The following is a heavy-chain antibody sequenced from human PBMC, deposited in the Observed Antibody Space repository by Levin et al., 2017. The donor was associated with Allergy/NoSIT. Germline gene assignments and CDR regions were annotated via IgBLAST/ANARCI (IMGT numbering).Heavy chain of an antibody. D-gene: IGHD5-18*01. CDR1: GFTFSSCG. J-gene: IGHJ4*02. CDR2: IWYDGNNK. CDR3: ATGSGYNYGYFDY. V-gene: IGHV3-33*01. Sequence: GGSLRLSCAASGFTFSSCGMHWVRQTPGKGLEWVAVIWYDGNNKYYADSVKGRFTISRDNSKNTLYLQMNSLRAEDTAVYYCATGSGYNYGYFDYWGQGTLVTVSS.